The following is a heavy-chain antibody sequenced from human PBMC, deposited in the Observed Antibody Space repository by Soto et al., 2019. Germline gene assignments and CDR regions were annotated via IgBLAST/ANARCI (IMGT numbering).Heavy chain of an antibody. CDR2: ISYDGSNK. CDR3: AKDSGSYVEYFQH. Sequence: EQLVESGGGLAQPGGSLRLSCVASGFTFSSYGMHWVRQAPGKGLEWVAVISYDGSNKYYVDSVKGRFTISRDNSKNTLYLQMNSLRAEDTAVYYCAKDSGSYVEYFQHWGQGTLVTVSS. V-gene: IGHV3-30*18. J-gene: IGHJ1*01. CDR1: GFTFSSYG. D-gene: IGHD1-26*01.